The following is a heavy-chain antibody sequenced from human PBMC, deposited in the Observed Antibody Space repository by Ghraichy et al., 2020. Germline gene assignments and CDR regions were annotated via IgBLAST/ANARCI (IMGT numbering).Heavy chain of an antibody. V-gene: IGHV3-23*01. CDR2: ISGSGGST. D-gene: IGHD5-18*01. CDR1: GFTFSSYA. CDR3: AKVRGYSYGYDY. J-gene: IGHJ4*02. Sequence: LSLTCAASGFTFSSYAMSWVRQAPGKGLEWVSAISGSGGSTYYADSVKGRFTISRDNSKNTLYLQMNSLRAEDTAVYYCAKVRGYSYGYDYWGQGTLVTVSS.